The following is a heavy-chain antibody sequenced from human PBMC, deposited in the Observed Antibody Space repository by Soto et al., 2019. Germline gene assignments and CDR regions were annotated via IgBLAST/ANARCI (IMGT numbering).Heavy chain of an antibody. J-gene: IGHJ4*02. CDR2: IYRDHSA. CDR3: ARGPDNYFDV. V-gene: IGHV3-66*01. CDR1: EFTISNYY. D-gene: IGHD2-15*01. Sequence: LRLSCGASEFTISNYYMTWVRQAPGKGLEWVAVIYRDHSAHYAGFVKGRFIISRDNSKNTVYLQMNNLRAEDTAVYYCARGPDNYFDVWGQGTLVTVSS.